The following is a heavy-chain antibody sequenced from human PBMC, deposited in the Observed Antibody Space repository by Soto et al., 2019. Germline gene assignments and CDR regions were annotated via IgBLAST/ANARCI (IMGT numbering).Heavy chain of an antibody. J-gene: IGHJ6*04. CDR2: FDPEDGET. Sequence: ASVKVSCKVSGYTLTELSMHWVRQAPGKGLEWMGGFDPEDGETIYAQKFQGRVTITADKSTSTAYMELSSLRSEDTAVYYCARVYYGRDVWGKGTTVTVPS. V-gene: IGHV1-24*01. CDR3: ARVYYGRDV. CDR1: GYTLTELS.